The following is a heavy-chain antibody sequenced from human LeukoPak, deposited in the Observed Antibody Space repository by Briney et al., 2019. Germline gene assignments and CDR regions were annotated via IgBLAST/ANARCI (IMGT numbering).Heavy chain of an antibody. Sequence: SETLSLTCTVSGGSISSSSYYWGWIRQPPGKGLEWIGSIYYSGSTYYNPSLKSRVTISVDTSKNQFSLKLSSVTAADTAVYYCARRSMYYYGSGSYGYWGQGTLVTVSS. CDR1: GGSISSSSYY. CDR3: ARRSMYYYGSGSYGY. D-gene: IGHD3-10*01. J-gene: IGHJ4*02. CDR2: IYYSGST. V-gene: IGHV4-39*07.